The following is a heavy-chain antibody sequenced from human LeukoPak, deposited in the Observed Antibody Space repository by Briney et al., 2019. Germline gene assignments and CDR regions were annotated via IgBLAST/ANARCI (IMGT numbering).Heavy chain of an antibody. Sequence: GRSLRPSRAPAGSKFSDHYIDSVRQPAGNGLEWLRRSRNKVSNYTTEYAASVGGTFTISREISDSSMCIQMKTLTSQATAVYYCSRIASNANSGMDVWGQGTTVTVSS. CDR1: GSKFSDHY. V-gene: IGHV3-72*01. CDR3: SRIASNANSGMDV. D-gene: IGHD4/OR15-4a*01. J-gene: IGHJ6*02. CDR2: SRNKVSNYTT.